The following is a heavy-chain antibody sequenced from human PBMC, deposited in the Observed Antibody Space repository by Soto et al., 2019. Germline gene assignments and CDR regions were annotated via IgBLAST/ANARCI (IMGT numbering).Heavy chain of an antibody. D-gene: IGHD5-12*01. CDR3: ARDGSAGEHIVATKSRRPTRYYYYYGMDV. J-gene: IGHJ6*02. CDR1: GFTFSSYG. CDR2: ISYDGGHE. V-gene: IGHV3-30*03. Sequence: GGSLRLSCAASGFTFSSYGIHWVRQAPGKGLEWVAVISYDGGHEYYADSVKGRFTISRDNSKNTLYLQMNSLRAEDTAVYYCARDGSAGEHIVATKSRRPTRYYYYYGMDVWGQGTTVTVSS.